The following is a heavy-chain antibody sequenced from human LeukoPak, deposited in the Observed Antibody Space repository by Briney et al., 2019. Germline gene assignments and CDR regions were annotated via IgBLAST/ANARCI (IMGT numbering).Heavy chain of an antibody. D-gene: IGHD3-10*01. J-gene: IGHJ4*02. CDR2: MNPSSGNT. CDR1: GYTFASYD. V-gene: IGHV1-8*01. CDR3: TTHSYYYSSGSFAY. Sequence: ASVKVSCKASGYTFASYDINWVRQATGQGPEWMGWMNPSSGNTGYAHTVQGRVSMTRGSSTNTAYLELSSLRSEDTAVYYCTTHSYYYSSGSFAYWGQGPLVTVSS.